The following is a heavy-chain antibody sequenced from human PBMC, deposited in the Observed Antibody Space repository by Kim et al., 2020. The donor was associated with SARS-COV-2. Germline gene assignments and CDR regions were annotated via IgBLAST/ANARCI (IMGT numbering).Heavy chain of an antibody. J-gene: IGHJ3*02. V-gene: IGHV3-23*01. Sequence: GGSLRLSCAASGFTFSSYAMSWVRQAPGKGLEWVSAISGSGGSTYYADSVKGRFTISRDNSKNTLYLQMNSLRAEDTAVYYCAKDLTMIVVAGYAFDIWGQGTMVTVSS. D-gene: IGHD3-22*01. CDR3: AKDLTMIVVAGYAFDI. CDR2: ISGSGGST. CDR1: GFTFSSYA.